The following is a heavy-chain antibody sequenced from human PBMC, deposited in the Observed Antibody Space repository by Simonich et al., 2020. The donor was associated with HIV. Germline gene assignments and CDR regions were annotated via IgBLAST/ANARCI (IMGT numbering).Heavy chain of an antibody. Sequence: QVQLVQSGAEVKKPGASVKVSGKASGYTFTSYDINWVRQATGQGLGWLGGISPMLGTGNYPQKSQGRVTITADESTNTAYLELSSLRSEDTAVYYCARSYCSGVSCYSSNWFDPWGQGTLVTVSS. V-gene: IGHV1-69*01. CDR2: ISPMLGTG. CDR3: ARSYCSGVSCYSSNWFDP. J-gene: IGHJ5*02. D-gene: IGHD2-15*01. CDR1: GYTFTSYD.